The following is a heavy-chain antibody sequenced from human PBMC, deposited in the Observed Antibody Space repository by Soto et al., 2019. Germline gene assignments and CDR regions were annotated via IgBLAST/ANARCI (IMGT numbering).Heavy chain of an antibody. CDR2: IDPSDSYT. CDR1: GYSFTSYW. V-gene: IGHV5-10-1*01. J-gene: IGHJ4*02. D-gene: IGHD3-22*01. CDR3: ARQRRITMIVVARTPFDY. Sequence: GESLKISCKGSGYSFTSYWISWVRQMPGKGLEWRGRIDPSDSYTNYSPSFQGHVTSSADNSISTAYLQWSSLKASDTAMYYCARQRRITMIVVARTPFDYGGQGTLVTGS.